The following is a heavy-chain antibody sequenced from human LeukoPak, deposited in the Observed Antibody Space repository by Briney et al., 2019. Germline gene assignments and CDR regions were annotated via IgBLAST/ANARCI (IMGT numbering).Heavy chain of an antibody. J-gene: IGHJ6*02. CDR2: IYYSGST. D-gene: IGHD6-19*01. CDR1: GGSISSYY. CDR3: ARGGGWTPNYYYGMDV. Sequence: PSETLSLTCTVSGGSISSYYWSWIRQPPGKGLEWIGYIYYSGSTNYNPSLKSRVTISVDTSKSQFSLKLSSVTAADTAVYYCARGGGWTPNYYYGMDVWGQGTTVTVSS. V-gene: IGHV4-59*01.